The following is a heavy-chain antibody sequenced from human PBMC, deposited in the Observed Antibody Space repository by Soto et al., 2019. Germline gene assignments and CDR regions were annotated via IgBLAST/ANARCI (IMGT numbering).Heavy chain of an antibody. J-gene: IGHJ5*02. Sequence: QVQLVESGGGVVQPGRSLRLSCAASGFTFSSYGMHWVRQAPGKGLEWVAVISYDGSNKYYADSVKGRFTISRDNSKNTLDLQMNSLRAEDTAVYYCAKGGRIVLVWFDPWGQGTLVTVSS. D-gene: IGHD2-2*01. CDR2: ISYDGSNK. CDR3: AKGGRIVLVWFDP. V-gene: IGHV3-30*18. CDR1: GFTFSSYG.